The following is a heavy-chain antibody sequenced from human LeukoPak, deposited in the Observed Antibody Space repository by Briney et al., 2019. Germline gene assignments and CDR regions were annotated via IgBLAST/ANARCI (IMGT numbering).Heavy chain of an antibody. CDR3: TTWAVHYGDWYYFDY. CDR1: GFTFSNAW. D-gene: IGHD4-17*01. V-gene: IGHV3-15*05. Sequence: GGSLRLSCAASGFTFSNAWMSWVRQAPGKGLEWVGRIKSKTDGGTTDYAAPVKGRFTISRDDSKNRQYLQMNSLKTEDTALYYCTTWAVHYGDWYYFDYWGQGTLVTVSS. J-gene: IGHJ4*02. CDR2: IKSKTDGGTT.